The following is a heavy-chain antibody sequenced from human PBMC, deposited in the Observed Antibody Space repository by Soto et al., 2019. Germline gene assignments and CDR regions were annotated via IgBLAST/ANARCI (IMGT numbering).Heavy chain of an antibody. CDR2: IWYDGSNK. Sequence: QVQLVESGGGVVQPGRSLRLSCAESGFTFSSYGMHWVRQAPGKGLEWVAVIWYDGSNKYYADSVKGRFTISSDNSKNTLYMQMNSLRAEDTAVYYCAHEQQLVFQHWGQGTLVTVSS. J-gene: IGHJ1*01. V-gene: IGHV3-33*06. CDR3: AHEQQLVFQH. D-gene: IGHD6-13*01. CDR1: GFTFSSYG.